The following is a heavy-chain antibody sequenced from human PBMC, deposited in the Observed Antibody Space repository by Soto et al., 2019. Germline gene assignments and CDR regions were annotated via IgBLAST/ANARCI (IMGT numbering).Heavy chain of an antibody. CDR2: ISGSGGST. CDR1: GFTFSSYA. J-gene: IGHJ4*02. CDR3: AKDCLKLRWTTDFDY. D-gene: IGHD4-17*01. V-gene: IGHV3-23*01. Sequence: GGSLRLSCAASGFTFSSYAMSWVRQAPGKGLEWVSAISGSGGSTYYADSVKGRFTISRDNSKNTLYLQMNSLRAEDTAVYYCAKDCLKLRWTTDFDYWGQGTLVTVSS.